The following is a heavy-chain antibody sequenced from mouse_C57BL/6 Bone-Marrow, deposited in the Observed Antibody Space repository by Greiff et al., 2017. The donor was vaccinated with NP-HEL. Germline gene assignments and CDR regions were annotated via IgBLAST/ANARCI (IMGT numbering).Heavy chain of an antibody. D-gene: IGHD2-2*01. V-gene: IGHV1-82*01. Sequence: QVQLKQSGPELVKPGASVKISCKASGYAFSSSWMNWVKQRPGKGLEWIGRIYPGDGDTNYNGKFKGKATLTADKSSSTAYMQLSSLTSEDSAVYFCARFLLVGAYWGQGTLVTVSA. CDR1: GYAFSSSW. CDR3: ARFLLVGAY. CDR2: IYPGDGDT. J-gene: IGHJ3*01.